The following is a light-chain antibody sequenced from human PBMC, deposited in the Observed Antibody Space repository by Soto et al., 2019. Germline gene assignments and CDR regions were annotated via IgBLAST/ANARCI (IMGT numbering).Light chain of an antibody. CDR3: QVWDASSDHPV. J-gene: IGLJ2*01. CDR2: YGT. V-gene: IGLV3-21*03. CDR1: DIRSKG. Sequence: SYELTQPPSVSVAPGKTATITCGGNDIRSKGVHWYQQRQGQAPVMVVSYGTDRPSGIPERFSGANSANTATLTISRVEAGDQAEYYCQVWDASSDHPVFGGGTKLTVL.